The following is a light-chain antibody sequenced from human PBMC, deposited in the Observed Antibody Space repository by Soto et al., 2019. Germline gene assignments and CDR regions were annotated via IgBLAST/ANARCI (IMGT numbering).Light chain of an antibody. CDR2: EVS. CDR3: SSYAGSNIVV. CDR1: SSDVGGYNF. V-gene: IGLV2-8*01. Sequence: QSVLTQPPSASGSPGQSVTISCTGTSSDVGGYNFVSWYQQHPGQAPKLMIYEVSERPSGVPDRFSGSKSGNTASLTVSWIQAEGEAAYYCSSYAGSNIVVFGGGTTVTVL. J-gene: IGLJ2*01.